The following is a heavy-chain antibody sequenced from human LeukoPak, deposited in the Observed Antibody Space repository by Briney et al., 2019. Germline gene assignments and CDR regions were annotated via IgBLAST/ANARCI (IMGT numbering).Heavy chain of an antibody. CDR2: ISGSGGST. D-gene: IGHD2-2*01. V-gene: IGHV3-23*01. Sequence: PGGSLRLSCAASGFTFSTYAMSWVRQAPGKGLEWVSTISGSGGSTYYADSVKGRFTISRDNSRNTLYLQMNSLKTEDTAVYYCTTFGLVVPAAHDYWGQGTLVTVSS. CDR3: TTFGLVVPAAHDY. CDR1: GFTFSTYA. J-gene: IGHJ4*02.